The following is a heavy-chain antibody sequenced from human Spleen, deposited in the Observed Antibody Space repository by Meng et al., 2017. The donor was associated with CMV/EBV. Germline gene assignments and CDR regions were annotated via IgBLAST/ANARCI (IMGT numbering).Heavy chain of an antibody. CDR1: GFTFSSYS. Sequence: GESLKISCAASGFTFSSYSMNWVRQAPGKGLEWVANIKQDGSEKYYVDSVKGRFTISRDNAKNSLYLQMNSLRAEDTAVYYCARDRYYDSSGYYRLFDYWGQGTLVTVSS. CDR3: ARDRYYDSSGYYRLFDY. D-gene: IGHD3-22*01. J-gene: IGHJ4*02. CDR2: IKQDGSEK. V-gene: IGHV3-7*01.